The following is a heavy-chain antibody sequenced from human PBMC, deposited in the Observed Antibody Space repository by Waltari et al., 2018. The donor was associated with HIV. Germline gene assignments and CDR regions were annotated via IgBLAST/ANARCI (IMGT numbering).Heavy chain of an antibody. Sequence: QVQLQESGPGLVQPSWTLSLTFPVSAASISPHNWWSCLRPSPGKGLEWVGEMSHSGDTNYNPSLESRVTISIDESENQLSLKVTSVTAADTAIYYCARGPTPGGSYRYLDHNWFDPWGQGTLVTVSS. D-gene: IGHD1-26*01. CDR1: AASISPHNW. J-gene: IGHJ5*02. CDR2: MSHSGDT. CDR3: ARGPTPGGSYRYLDHNWFDP. V-gene: IGHV4-4*02.